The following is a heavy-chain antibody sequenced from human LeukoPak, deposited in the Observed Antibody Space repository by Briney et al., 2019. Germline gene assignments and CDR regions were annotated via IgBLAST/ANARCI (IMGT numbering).Heavy chain of an antibody. CDR3: AKDRGIISDY. V-gene: IGHV3-23*01. J-gene: IGHJ4*02. Sequence: GGSLRLSCAASEFTFSYYNLNWVRQAPGKGLEWVSAISGSGDSTYYADSVKGRFTISRDNSKNTLYLQMNSLRVEDTAVYYCAKDRGIISDYWGQGTLVTVSS. D-gene: IGHD3-10*01. CDR2: ISGSGDST. CDR1: EFTFSYYN.